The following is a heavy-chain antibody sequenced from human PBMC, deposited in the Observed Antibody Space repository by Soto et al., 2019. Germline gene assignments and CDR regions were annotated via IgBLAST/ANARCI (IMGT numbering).Heavy chain of an antibody. V-gene: IGHV1-18*04. CDR1: GYTFKSYD. CDR3: ARKGDIGNFAMDV. Sequence: QVQLVQSGAEVKEPWASVTVSCKASGYTFKSYDVMWVRKAPGQGLAWMGWISGHNGKADYAENFQGRVIMTSDTSTATASMALRGLRSDDTAVYYCARKGDIGNFAMDVWGQGTTVTVSS. D-gene: IGHD2-15*01. CDR2: ISGHNGKA. J-gene: IGHJ6*02.